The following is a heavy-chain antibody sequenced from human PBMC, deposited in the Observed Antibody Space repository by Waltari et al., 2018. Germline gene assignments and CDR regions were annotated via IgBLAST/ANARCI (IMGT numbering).Heavy chain of an antibody. J-gene: IGHJ6*02. V-gene: IGHV4-34*01. CDR1: GGSFSGYY. CDR2: INHSGST. CDR3: AREPGQWLVGFQIPRDYYYYGMDV. D-gene: IGHD6-19*01. Sequence: QVQLQQWGAGLLKPSETLSLTCAVYGGSFSGYYWSWIRQPPGKGLEWIGEINHSGSTNYNPSLKSRVTISVDTSKNQFSLKLSSVTAADTAVYYCAREPGQWLVGFQIPRDYYYYGMDVWGQGTTVTVSS.